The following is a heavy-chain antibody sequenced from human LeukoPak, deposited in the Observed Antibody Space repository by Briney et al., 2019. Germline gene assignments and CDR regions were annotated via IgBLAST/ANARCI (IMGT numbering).Heavy chain of an antibody. Sequence: PSETLCLTCALYGGSFRGYYWSWVREPPGEGLEWGGEINHRGSTNYNPSLKSRVTISVDTPKNQLSLKLRSVTAPDTAVYYCARRRRASSSWYAENAFDIWGQGTMVTVSS. CDR1: GGSFRGYY. V-gene: IGHV4-34*01. CDR2: INHRGST. CDR3: ARRRRASSSWYAENAFDI. D-gene: IGHD6-13*01. J-gene: IGHJ3*02.